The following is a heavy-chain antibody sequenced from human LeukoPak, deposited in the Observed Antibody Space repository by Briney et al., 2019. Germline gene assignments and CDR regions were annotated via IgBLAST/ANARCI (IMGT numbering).Heavy chain of an antibody. V-gene: IGHV3-20*04. CDR3: AREEGPYFDC. J-gene: IGHJ4*02. CDR2: LNWNGDNT. CDR1: GFTFHNHG. Sequence: TGGSLRLSCAASGFTFHNHGMSWVRQAPGKGLEWVSALNWNGDNTGYADSVKGRFTISRDNAKESLYLQMNSLTAEDTAFYYCAREEGPYFDCWGQGTQVTVSS.